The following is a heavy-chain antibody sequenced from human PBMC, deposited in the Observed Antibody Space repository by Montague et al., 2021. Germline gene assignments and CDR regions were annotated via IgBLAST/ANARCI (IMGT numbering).Heavy chain of an antibody. CDR1: GITFDYYW. CDR2: INEDGSEK. CDR3: ARDRAAAGS. Sequence: SLRLSCAASGITFDYYWMSWVRQAPGRGLEWVANINEDGSEKNYVDSVRGRSSISRDNTKNSLHLQMNSLRVEDTAVYYCARDRAAAGSWGHGTLVIVSS. J-gene: IGHJ5*01. V-gene: IGHV3-7*01. D-gene: IGHD6-13*01.